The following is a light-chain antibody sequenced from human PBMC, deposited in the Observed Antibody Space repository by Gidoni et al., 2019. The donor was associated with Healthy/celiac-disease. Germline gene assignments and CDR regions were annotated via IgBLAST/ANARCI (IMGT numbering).Light chain of an antibody. CDR2: GKN. J-gene: IGLJ1*01. CDR3: NSRDSSGNHYV. Sequence: SSELTQAPAVSVALGQTVRITCQGDSLRIYYASWYQQKPGQAPVLVIYGKNNRPSGIPDRFSGSSSGNTASLTITGAQAEDEADYYCNSRDSSGNHYVFGTGTKVTVL. V-gene: IGLV3-19*01. CDR1: SLRIYY.